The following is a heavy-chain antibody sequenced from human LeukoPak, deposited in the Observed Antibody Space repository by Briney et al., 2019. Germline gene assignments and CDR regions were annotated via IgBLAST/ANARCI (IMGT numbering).Heavy chain of an antibody. V-gene: IGHV3-30-3*01. Sequence: PGRSLRLSCAASGFTFSSYAMHWVRQAPGKGLEWVAVISYDGSNKYYADSVKGRFTTSRDNSKNTLYLQMNSLRAEDTAVYYCASHYGFDYWGQGTLVTVSS. CDR2: ISYDGSNK. D-gene: IGHD4-17*01. J-gene: IGHJ4*02. CDR3: ASHYGFDY. CDR1: GFTFSSYA.